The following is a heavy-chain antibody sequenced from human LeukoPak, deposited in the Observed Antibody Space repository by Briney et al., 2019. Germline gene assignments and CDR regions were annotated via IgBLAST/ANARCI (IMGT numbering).Heavy chain of an antibody. CDR2: IYHSGST. D-gene: IGHD3-10*01. J-gene: IGHJ4*02. Sequence: ASETLSLTCTVSHFSISSDYYWGWIRQSPGKGLEWIGSIYHSGSTYHNPSLKSRVTISIDTSENQFSLRVSSVTAADTAVYYCARERLERYYGSGTYDYWGQGILVTVSS. V-gene: IGHV4-38-2*02. CDR3: ARERLERYYGSGTYDY. CDR1: HFSISSDYY.